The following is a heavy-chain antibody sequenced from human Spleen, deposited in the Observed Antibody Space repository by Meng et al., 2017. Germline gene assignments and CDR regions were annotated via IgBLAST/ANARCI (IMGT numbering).Heavy chain of an antibody. J-gene: IGHJ6*02. CDR3: AVGSFDWLFYYYGMDV. D-gene: IGHD3-9*01. V-gene: IGHV3-66*02. Sequence: SLIIPFPSPGFTVRSSYMSWVRQAPGQGLGSVSVIYSGGITYYADSVKGRFTISRDNSKDTLYLQMNSLRTEDTAVYYCAVGSFDWLFYYYGMDVWGQGTTVTVSS. CDR1: GFTVRSSY. CDR2: IYSGGIT.